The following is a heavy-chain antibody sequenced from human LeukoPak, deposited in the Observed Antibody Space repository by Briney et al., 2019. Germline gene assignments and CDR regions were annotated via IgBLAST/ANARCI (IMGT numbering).Heavy chain of an antibody. J-gene: IGHJ5*02. V-gene: IGHV4-31*03. CDR1: GGSISSGGYY. CDR3: ARDEGSSRLFDP. Sequence: PSETLSLTCTVSGGSISSGGYYWSWIRQHPGKGLEWIGYIYYSGSTYYNPSLESRVTISVDTSKNQFSLKLSSVTAADTAVYYCARDEGSSRLFDPWGQGTLVTVSS. CDR2: IYYSGST. D-gene: IGHD6-6*01.